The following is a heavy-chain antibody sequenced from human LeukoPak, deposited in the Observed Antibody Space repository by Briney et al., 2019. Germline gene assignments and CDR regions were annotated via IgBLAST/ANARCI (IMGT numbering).Heavy chain of an antibody. V-gene: IGHV3-74*01. CDR1: GFTFSSYW. CDR2: IASDGSST. J-gene: IGHJ4*02. Sequence: GGSLRLSCAASGFTFSSYWMNWVRQAPGKGLVWVSRIASDGSSTTYADSVKGRFSISRDNAKNTLYLQMNSLRVEDTAVYYCTRGRPHGNDYWGQGTLVTVSS. D-gene: IGHD4-23*01. CDR3: TRGRPHGNDY.